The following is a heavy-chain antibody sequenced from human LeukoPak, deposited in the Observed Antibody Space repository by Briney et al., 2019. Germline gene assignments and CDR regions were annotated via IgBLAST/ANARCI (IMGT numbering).Heavy chain of an antibody. CDR3: AKDPSSIAAAPRERDY. CDR1: GFTFSSYS. Sequence: PGGSLRLSCAASGFTFSSYSMNWVRQAPGKGLEWVSSISSSSSYIYYADSVKGRFTISRDNAKNSLYLQMNSLRAEDTAVYYCAKDPSSIAAAPRERDYWGQGTLVTVSS. D-gene: IGHD6-13*01. J-gene: IGHJ4*02. CDR2: ISSSSSYI. V-gene: IGHV3-21*01.